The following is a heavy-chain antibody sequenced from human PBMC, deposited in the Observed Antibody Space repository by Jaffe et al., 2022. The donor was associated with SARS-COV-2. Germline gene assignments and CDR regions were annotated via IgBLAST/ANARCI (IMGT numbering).Heavy chain of an antibody. CDR3: ARNGARPRGIAAAGRRKTYYYYMDV. D-gene: IGHD6-13*01. Sequence: QVQLVQSGAEVKKPGASVKVSCKASGYTFTSYDINWVRQATGQGLEWMGWMNPNSGNTGYAQKFQGRVTMTRNTSISTAYMELSSLRSEDTAVYYCARNGARPRGIAAAGRRKTYYYYMDVWGKGTTVTVSS. V-gene: IGHV1-8*01. CDR2: MNPNSGNT. J-gene: IGHJ6*03. CDR1: GYTFTSYD.